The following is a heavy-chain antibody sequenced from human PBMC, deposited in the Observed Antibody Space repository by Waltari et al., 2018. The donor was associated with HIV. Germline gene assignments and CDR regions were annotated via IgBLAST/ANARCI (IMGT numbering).Heavy chain of an antibody. CDR3: ASHRYSGYDRYFYYYYGMDV. CDR1: GFTFSNYW. V-gene: IGHV3-7*01. Sequence: EVQLVESGGDVVQPGGSLRRSCAASGFTFSNYWLSWVRQAPGKGLEWVANIKQDGGETYYVDSVKGRFTISRDNAKNSLFLHMNSLRVEDTAVYYCASHRYSGYDRYFYYYYGMDVWGQGTTVTVSS. CDR2: IKQDGGET. D-gene: IGHD5-12*01. J-gene: IGHJ6*02.